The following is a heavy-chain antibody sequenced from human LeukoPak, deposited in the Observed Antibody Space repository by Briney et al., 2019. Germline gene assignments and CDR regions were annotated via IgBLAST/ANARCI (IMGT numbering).Heavy chain of an antibody. CDR2: IYHSGST. CDR1: GYSISSGYY. CDR3: ARAPRSDYFDY. J-gene: IGHJ4*02. V-gene: IGHV4-38-2*02. Sequence: SETLSLTCTVSGYSISSGYYWGWIRQPPGKGLEWIGSIYHSGSTYYNPSLKSRVTISVDTSKNQFSLELSSVTAADTAVYYCARAPRSDYFDYWGQGTLVTVSS.